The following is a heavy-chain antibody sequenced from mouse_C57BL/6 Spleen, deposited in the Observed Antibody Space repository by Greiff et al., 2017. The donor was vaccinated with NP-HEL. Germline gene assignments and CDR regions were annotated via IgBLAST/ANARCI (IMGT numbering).Heavy chain of an antibody. CDR3: ARDQGYYDCGCYYAMDY. CDR1: GFTFSSYA. Sequence: EVMLVESGGGLVKPGGSLKLSCAASGFTFSSYAMSWVRQTPEKRLEWVATISDGGSYTYYPDNVKGRFTISRDNAKNNLYLQMSHLKSEDTAMYYCARDQGYYDCGCYYAMDYWGQGTSVTVSS. CDR2: ISDGGSYT. J-gene: IGHJ4*01. D-gene: IGHD2-4*01. V-gene: IGHV5-4*01.